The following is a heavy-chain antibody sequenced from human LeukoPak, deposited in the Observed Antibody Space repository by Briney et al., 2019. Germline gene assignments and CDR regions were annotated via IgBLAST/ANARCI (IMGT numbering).Heavy chain of an antibody. V-gene: IGHV3-30-3*01. CDR1: GFTFSSYA. CDR2: ISYDGSNK. Sequence: GGSLRLSCAASGFTFSSYAMHWVRQAPGKGLEWVAVISYDGSNKYYADSVKGRFTISRDNSKNTLYLQMNSLRAEDTAVYHCARGGVEWELLYNWFDPWGQGTLVTVSS. CDR3: ARGGVEWELLYNWFDP. J-gene: IGHJ5*02. D-gene: IGHD1-26*01.